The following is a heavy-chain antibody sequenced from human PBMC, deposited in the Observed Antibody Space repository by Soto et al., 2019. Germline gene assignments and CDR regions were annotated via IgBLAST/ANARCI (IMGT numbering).Heavy chain of an antibody. J-gene: IGHJ4*02. CDR1: RFTFITYE. Sequence: GSLRLSCAASRFTFITYEIILFRQSALKCLEWVSYISSSGNTVYYADSVKGRFTISRDNTRNSLYLQMNSLRDEDTALYYCVRYCSSTLCNGVATRTFDYWGQGTLVTVSS. CDR3: VRYCSSTLCNGVATRTFDY. V-gene: IGHV3-48*03. CDR2: ISSSGNTV. D-gene: IGHD2-2*01.